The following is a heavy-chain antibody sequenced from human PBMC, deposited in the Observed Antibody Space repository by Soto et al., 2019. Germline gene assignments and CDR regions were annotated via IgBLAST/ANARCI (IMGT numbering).Heavy chain of an antibody. Sequence: EVQLLESGGGLVQPGGSLRLSCAASGFTFSSYAMSWVRQAPGKGLEWVSAISGSGGSTYYADSVKGRFTISRDNSKNTLYLQMNSLRAEDTAVYYCARSMVVVVAATISTGGMDVWGQGTTVTVSS. D-gene: IGHD2-15*01. CDR3: ARSMVVVVAATISTGGMDV. V-gene: IGHV3-23*01. J-gene: IGHJ6*02. CDR1: GFTFSSYA. CDR2: ISGSGGST.